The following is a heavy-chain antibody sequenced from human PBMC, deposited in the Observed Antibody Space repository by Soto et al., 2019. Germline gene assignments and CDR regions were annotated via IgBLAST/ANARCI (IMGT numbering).Heavy chain of an antibody. CDR1: GYTFTSYA. CDR2: INAGNGNT. CDR3: ASFSKVYYYYGMDV. V-gene: IGHV1-3*01. Sequence: ASVKVSCKASGYTFTSYAMHWVRQAPGQRLEWMGCINAGNGNTEYSQKFQGRVTITRDTSASTAYMELSSLRSEDTAVYYCASFSKVYYYYGMDVWGQGTTVTVSS. J-gene: IGHJ6*02.